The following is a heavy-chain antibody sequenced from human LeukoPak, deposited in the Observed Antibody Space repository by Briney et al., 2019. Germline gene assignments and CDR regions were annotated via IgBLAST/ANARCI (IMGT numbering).Heavy chain of an antibody. D-gene: IGHD6-13*01. CDR1: GYTFTSNA. Sequence: ASVKVSCKASGYTFTSNAMHWVRQAPGQRPEWMGWINTGNGNTKYSQKFQGRVTISRDTSANTAYMEVSSLRSEDTAVYYCARDQGDSSDYWGQGTLVTVSS. J-gene: IGHJ4*02. CDR2: INTGNGNT. CDR3: ARDQGDSSDY. V-gene: IGHV1-3*04.